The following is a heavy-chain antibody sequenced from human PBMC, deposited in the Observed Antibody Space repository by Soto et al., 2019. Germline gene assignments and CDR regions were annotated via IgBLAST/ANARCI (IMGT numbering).Heavy chain of an antibody. CDR3: ARPRGYCSGGSCHRGGYYFDY. CDR2: IYPGDSDT. J-gene: IGHJ4*02. Sequence: PGESLKISCKGSGYSFTSYWIGWVRQMPGKGLEWKGIIYPGDSDTGYSPSFQGQVTISADKSISTAYLQWSSLKASDTAMYYCARPRGYCSGGSCHRGGYYFDYWGQGTLVTVSS. V-gene: IGHV5-51*01. CDR1: GYSFTSYW. D-gene: IGHD2-15*01.